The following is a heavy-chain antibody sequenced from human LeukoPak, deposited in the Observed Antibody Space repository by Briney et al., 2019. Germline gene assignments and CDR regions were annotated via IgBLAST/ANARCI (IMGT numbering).Heavy chain of an antibody. CDR3: ARDIDYGGNSDLDY. J-gene: IGHJ4*02. CDR2: ISSSGSTI. CDR1: GFTFSSYE. D-gene: IGHD4-23*01. Sequence: GGSLRLSCAASGFTFSSYEMNWVRQAPGKGLERVSYISSSGSTIYYADSVKGRFTISRDNAKNSLYLQMNSLRAEDTAVYYCARDIDYGGNSDLDYWGQGTLVTVSS. V-gene: IGHV3-48*03.